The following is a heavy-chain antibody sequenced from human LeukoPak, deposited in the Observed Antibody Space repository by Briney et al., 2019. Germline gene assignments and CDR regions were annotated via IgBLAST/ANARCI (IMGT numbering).Heavy chain of an antibody. V-gene: IGHV4-39*01. CDR1: GGSISSYY. CDR2: IYYSGST. CDR3: AGHRGKFGRSTSLNDY. J-gene: IGHJ4*02. Sequence: SETLSLTCTVSGGSISSYYWGWIRQPPGKGLEWIGSIYYSGSTYYNPSLKSRVAISVDTSKNQFSLKLTSVTAADTAVYYCAGHRGKFGRSTSLNDYWGQGTLVTVSS. D-gene: IGHD2-2*01.